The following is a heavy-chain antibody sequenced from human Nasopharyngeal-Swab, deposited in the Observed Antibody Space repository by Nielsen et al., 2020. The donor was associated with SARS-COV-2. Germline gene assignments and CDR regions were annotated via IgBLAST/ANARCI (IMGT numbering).Heavy chain of an antibody. CDR2: IKQDGSEK. CDR3: ARVSTAKGWIFDY. CDR1: GFTFSIYW. Sequence: GESLKISCSASGFTFSIYWMSWVRQAPGKGLEWVANIKQDGSEKYYVDSVKGRFTISRDNAKNSLYLQMNSLRAEDTAVYYCARVSTAKGWIFDYWGQGTLDTVSS. J-gene: IGHJ4*02. V-gene: IGHV3-7*05. D-gene: IGHD5-18*01.